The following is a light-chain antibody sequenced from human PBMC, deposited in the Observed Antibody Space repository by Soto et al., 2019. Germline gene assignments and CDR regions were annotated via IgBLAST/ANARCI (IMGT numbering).Light chain of an antibody. CDR1: QSVFYSSNNRNY. Sequence: DIVMTQSPDSLAVSLGERATINCKSTQSVFYSSNNRNYLAWYQQKPGQPPKLLIYWASTRESGVPDRFSGSGSGTDFTLTISSLQAEDVAVYYCQQYYSISLTFGGGTKVEIK. J-gene: IGKJ4*01. CDR2: WAS. V-gene: IGKV4-1*01. CDR3: QQYYSISLT.